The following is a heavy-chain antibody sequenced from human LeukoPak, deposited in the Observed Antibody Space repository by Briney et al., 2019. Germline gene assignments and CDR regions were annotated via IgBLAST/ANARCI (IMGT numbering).Heavy chain of an antibody. CDR2: IYYSGST. CDR1: GCSISSSSYY. D-gene: IGHD6-19*01. CDR3: ARHKISVAGTRDFDY. Sequence: SETLSLTCTVSGCSISSSSYYWGWIRQPPGKGLEWIGSIYYSGSTYYNPSLKSRVTISVDTSKNQFSLKLSSVTAADTAVYYCARHKISVAGTRDFDYWGQGTLVTVSS. V-gene: IGHV4-39*01. J-gene: IGHJ4*02.